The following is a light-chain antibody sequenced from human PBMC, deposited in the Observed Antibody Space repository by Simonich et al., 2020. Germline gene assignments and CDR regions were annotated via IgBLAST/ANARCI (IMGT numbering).Light chain of an antibody. CDR1: SSNVGGYNY. J-gene: IGLJ2*01. V-gene: IGLV2-14*01. CDR3: SSYTSSSTLV. Sequence: QSALTQPASVSGSPGQSITISCTGTSSNVGGYNYVSWYQQHPGKAPKLMLSDVSKRPSGVSKRFSGSKSGNTASLTISGLQAEDEADYYCSSYTSSSTLVFGGGTKLTVL. CDR2: DVS.